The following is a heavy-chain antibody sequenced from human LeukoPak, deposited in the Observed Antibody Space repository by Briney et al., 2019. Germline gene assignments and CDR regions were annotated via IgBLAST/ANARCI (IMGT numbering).Heavy chain of an antibody. D-gene: IGHD6-19*01. V-gene: IGHV6-1*01. CDR2: TYYRSKWYN. CDR1: GDSVSSNSAA. Sequence: SQTLSLTCAISGDSVSSNSAAWNWIRQSPSRGLEWLGRTYYRSKWYNDYAVSVKSRITINPDTSKNQFSLKLSSVTAADTAVYYCARLPGSSGWDEFDFWGQGTLVTVSA. J-gene: IGHJ4*02. CDR3: ARLPGSSGWDEFDF.